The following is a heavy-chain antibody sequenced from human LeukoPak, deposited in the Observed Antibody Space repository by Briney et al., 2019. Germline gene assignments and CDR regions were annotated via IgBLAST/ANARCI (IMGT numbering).Heavy chain of an antibody. CDR2: IIPIFGAA. D-gene: IGHD3-10*01. Sequence: ASVKVSCKASGGTFSSYAISWVRQAPGQGLEWMGRIIPIFGAANYAQKFQGRVTITADKSTSTAYMELSSLRSEDTAVYYCARGTMVRGVPTYYYYYYMDVWGKGTTVTVSS. CDR1: GGTFSSYA. J-gene: IGHJ6*03. CDR3: ARGTMVRGVPTYYYYYYMDV. V-gene: IGHV1-69*06.